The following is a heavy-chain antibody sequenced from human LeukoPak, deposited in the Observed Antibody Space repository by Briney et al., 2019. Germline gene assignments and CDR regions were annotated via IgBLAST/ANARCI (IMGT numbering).Heavy chain of an antibody. Sequence: SETLSLTCAVYGGSFSGYYWSWIRQPPGKGLEWIGEINHSGSTNYNPSLKSRVTISVDTSKNQFPLKLSSVTAADTAVYYCARNHYYGSGRGFDYWGQGTLVTVSS. D-gene: IGHD3-10*01. CDR2: INHSGST. J-gene: IGHJ4*02. V-gene: IGHV4-34*01. CDR1: GGSFSGYY. CDR3: ARNHYYGSGRGFDY.